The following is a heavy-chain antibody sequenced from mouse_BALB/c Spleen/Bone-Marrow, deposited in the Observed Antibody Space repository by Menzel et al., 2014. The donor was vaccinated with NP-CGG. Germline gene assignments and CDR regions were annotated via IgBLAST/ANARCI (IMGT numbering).Heavy chain of an antibody. J-gene: IGHJ3*01. D-gene: IGHD1-1*01. V-gene: IGHV14-3*02. Sequence: EVQLQQSGAELVKSGASVKLSCNASGFTITDTYMHWVKQRPEKSLEWIGRIDPANGNTNYDPKFQGKATITADTSSNAAYLQPGNLTTGNTAFDDCAAYYCGRSYGFAYWGQGTLVTVSA. CDR3: AAYYCGRSYGFAY. CDR1: GFTITDTY. CDR2: IDPANGNT.